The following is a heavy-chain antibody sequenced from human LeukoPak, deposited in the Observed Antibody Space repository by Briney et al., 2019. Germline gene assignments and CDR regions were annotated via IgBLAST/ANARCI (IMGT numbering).Heavy chain of an antibody. Sequence: SETLSLTCTVSGGSISSGSYYWSWIRQPAGKGLGWIGRIYTSGSTNYNPSLKSRVTISVDTPKDQFSLKLSSVTAADTAVYYCASLDYYDSSVVIEVRAFDIWGQGTMVTVSS. CDR1: GGSISSGSYY. CDR2: IYTSGST. D-gene: IGHD3-22*01. J-gene: IGHJ3*02. V-gene: IGHV4-61*02. CDR3: ASLDYYDSSVVIEVRAFDI.